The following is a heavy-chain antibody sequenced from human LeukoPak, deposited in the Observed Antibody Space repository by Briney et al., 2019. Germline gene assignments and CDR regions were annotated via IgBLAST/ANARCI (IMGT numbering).Heavy chain of an antibody. CDR3: AKSRWFGESAPFGHGY. D-gene: IGHD3-10*01. J-gene: IGHJ4*02. CDR1: GFTFSSYG. CDR2: TSGSGGST. Sequence: GGSLRLSCAASGFTFSSYGMSWVRQAPGKGLEWVSATSGSGGSTYYADSVKGRFTISRDNSRNTLYLQMNSLRAEDTAVYYCAKSRWFGESAPFGHGYWGQGTLVTVSS. V-gene: IGHV3-23*01.